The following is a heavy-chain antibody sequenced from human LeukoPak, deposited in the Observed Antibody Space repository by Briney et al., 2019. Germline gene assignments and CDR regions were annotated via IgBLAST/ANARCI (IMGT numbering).Heavy chain of an antibody. J-gene: IGHJ4*02. CDR1: GFTFSSYS. CDR3: ARCARDDYDFWSGSQYYFDY. CDR2: ISSSSSYI. V-gene: IGHV3-21*01. Sequence: KPGGSLRLSCAASGFTFSSYSMNWVRQAPGKGLEWVSSISSSSSYIYYADSVKGRFTISRDNAKNSLYLQMNSLRAEDTAVCYCARCARDDYDFWSGSQYYFDYWGQGTLVTVSS. D-gene: IGHD3-3*01.